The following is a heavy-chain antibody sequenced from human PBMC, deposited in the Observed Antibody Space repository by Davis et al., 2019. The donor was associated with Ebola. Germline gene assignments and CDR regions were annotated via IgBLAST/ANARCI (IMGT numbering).Heavy chain of an antibody. Sequence: GESLKISCAASGFTFSSYGMHWVRQAPGKGLEWVAVIWYDGSNKYYADSVKGRFTISRDNSKNTLYLQMNSLRAEDTAVYYCARDLTGVQFLEWLGAGYWGQGTLVTVSS. CDR1: GFTFSSYG. CDR3: ARDLTGVQFLEWLGAGY. J-gene: IGHJ4*02. D-gene: IGHD3-3*01. CDR2: IWYDGSNK. V-gene: IGHV3-33*01.